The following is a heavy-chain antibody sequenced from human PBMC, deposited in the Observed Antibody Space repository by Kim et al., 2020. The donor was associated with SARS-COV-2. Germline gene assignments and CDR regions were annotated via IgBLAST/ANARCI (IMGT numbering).Heavy chain of an antibody. V-gene: IGHV1-46*01. CDR3: ARDTAYGGNSDFDY. D-gene: IGHD2-21*02. J-gene: IGHJ4*02. Sequence: APKCQSRVSMPRARSTSTVYMELSSLRSEDTAVYYCARDTAYGGNSDFDYWGQGTLVTVSS.